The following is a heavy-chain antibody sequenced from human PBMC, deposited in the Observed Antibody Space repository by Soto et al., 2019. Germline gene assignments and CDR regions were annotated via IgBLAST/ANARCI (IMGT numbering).Heavy chain of an antibody. Sequence: SETLSLTCAVSGGSISSGGYSWSWIRQPPGKGLEWIGYIYHSGSTNYNPSLKSRVTISVDTSKNQFSLKLSSVTAADTAVYYCATRAADYDFWSGYYSYYYYMDVWGKGTTVTVSS. J-gene: IGHJ6*03. CDR1: GGSISSGGYS. D-gene: IGHD3-3*01. V-gene: IGHV4-30-2*01. CDR2: IYHSGST. CDR3: ATRAADYDFWSGYYSYYYYMDV.